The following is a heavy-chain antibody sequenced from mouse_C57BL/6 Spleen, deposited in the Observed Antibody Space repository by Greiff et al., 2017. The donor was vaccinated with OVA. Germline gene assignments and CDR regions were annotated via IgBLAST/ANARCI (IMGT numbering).Heavy chain of an antibody. CDR2: INPSSGYT. CDR3: ARETTVVAGGFDD. D-gene: IGHD1-1*01. CDR1: GYTFTSYW. J-gene: IGHJ2*01. V-gene: IGHV1-7*01. Sequence: QVQLKESGAELAKPGASVKLSCKASGYTFTSYWMHWVKQRPGQGLAWIGYINPSSGYTKYNQKFKDKATLTADKSSSTAYMQLSSLTYEDSAVYYCARETTVVAGGFDDWGQGTTLTVSS.